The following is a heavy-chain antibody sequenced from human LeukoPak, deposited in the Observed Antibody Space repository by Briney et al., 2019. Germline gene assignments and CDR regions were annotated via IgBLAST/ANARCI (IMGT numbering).Heavy chain of an antibody. J-gene: IGHJ2*01. CDR1: GYTFTSYD. D-gene: IGHD2-15*01. V-gene: IGHV1-8*01. CDR3: ARPYCSGGDCVRYFDL. CDR2: MNPISGNT. Sequence: ASVKVSCKASGYTFTSYDISWVRQATGQGLEWMGWMNPISGNTGYAQKFQGRVTMTRSTSISTAYMELSSLRSEDTAVYYCARPYCSGGDCVRYFDLWGRGTLITVSS.